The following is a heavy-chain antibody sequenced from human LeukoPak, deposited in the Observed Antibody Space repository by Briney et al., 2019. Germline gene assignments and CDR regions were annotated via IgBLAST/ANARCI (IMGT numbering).Heavy chain of an antibody. V-gene: IGHV3-33*01. CDR3: ARELPPVVNFYFDS. CDR2: IWYDGSVK. CDR1: GFTFSSYG. Sequence: GGSLRLSCEASGFTFSSYGMHWVRQAPGKGLEWVAVIWYDGSVKYYADSVKGRFSISRDNSKNTLYLQMNSLRAEDTAVYYCARELPPVVNFYFDSWGQGTLVTVSS. D-gene: IGHD3-22*01. J-gene: IGHJ4*02.